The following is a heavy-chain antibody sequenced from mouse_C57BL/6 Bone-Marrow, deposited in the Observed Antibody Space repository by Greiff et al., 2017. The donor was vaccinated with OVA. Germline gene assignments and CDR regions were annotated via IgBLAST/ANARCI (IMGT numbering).Heavy chain of an antibody. CDR2: IYIGNGYT. Sequence: EVKLMESGAELVRPGSSVKMSCKTSGYTFTSYGINWVKQRPGQGLEWIGYIYIGNGYTEYNEKFKGKATLTSDTSSSTAYMQLSSLTSEDSAIYFCARSPYGSSSYWYFDVWGTGTTVTVSS. V-gene: IGHV1-58*01. CDR3: ARSPYGSSSYWYFDV. D-gene: IGHD1-1*01. J-gene: IGHJ1*03. CDR1: GYTFTSYG.